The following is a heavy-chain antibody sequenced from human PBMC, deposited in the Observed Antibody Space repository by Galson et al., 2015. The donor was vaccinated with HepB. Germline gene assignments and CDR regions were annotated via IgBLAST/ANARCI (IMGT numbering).Heavy chain of an antibody. CDR2: IRNKANSYAT. CDR3: ARDRTYCGSPSCSRMGPNY. D-gene: IGHD2-2*01. CDR1: GFTFSGST. V-gene: IGHV3-73*01. J-gene: IGHJ4*02. Sequence: SLRLSCAASGFTFSGSTIHWVRQASGKGLEWVGRIRNKANSYATAYAASVKGRFTISRDDSKNTAYLQMNSLKTEDTAVYYCARDRTYCGSPSCSRMGPNYWGQGTLVTVSS.